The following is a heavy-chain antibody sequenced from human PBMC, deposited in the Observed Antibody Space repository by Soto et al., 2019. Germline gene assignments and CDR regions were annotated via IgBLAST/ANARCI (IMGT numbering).Heavy chain of an antibody. V-gene: IGHV4-30-2*01. CDR2: IDRSGST. CDR1: GDSISSGGYS. D-gene: IGHD2-8*02. CDR3: AKDPGYNTESYYVALFDS. J-gene: IGHJ4*02. Sequence: SQPQSLTCTVSGDSISSGGYSWSWNQQPPGKGLEWVGYIDRSGSTYYNPSLQSRVTISVDRSSHQFSLSLTSVTAEDTAIYFCAKDPGYNTESYYVALFDSWGPGTPVTVSS.